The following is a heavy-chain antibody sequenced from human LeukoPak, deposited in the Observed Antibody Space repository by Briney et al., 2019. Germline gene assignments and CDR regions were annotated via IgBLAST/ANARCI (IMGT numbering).Heavy chain of an antibody. CDR1: RFTFNKYL. D-gene: IGHD3-16*01. J-gene: IGHJ4*02. V-gene: IGHV3-30*03. CDR2: ISYHGKHK. CDR3: AIPAWTWGAVLGY. Sequence: PRRSLRLSRVASRFTFNKYLMHWVRQAPGKGPAGVAVISYHGKHKNNPDTVQGGFTDSRDNHNNTLYLEVSSLRPEDTAVYYCAIPAWTWGAVLGYWGQGTLVTVPS.